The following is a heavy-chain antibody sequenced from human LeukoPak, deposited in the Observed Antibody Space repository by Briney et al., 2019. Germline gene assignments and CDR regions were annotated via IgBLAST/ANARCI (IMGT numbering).Heavy chain of an antibody. D-gene: IGHD1-26*01. V-gene: IGHV4-30-2*01. CDR3: ARARYSGRVIRALDY. J-gene: IGHJ4*02. CDR2: INHSGST. CDR1: GGSISSGGYS. Sequence: SETLSLTCAVSGGSISSGGYSWSWIRQPPGKGLEWIGEINHSGSTNYNPSLKSRVTISVDTSKNQFSLKLSSVTAADTAVYYCARARYSGRVIRALDYWGQGTLVTVSS.